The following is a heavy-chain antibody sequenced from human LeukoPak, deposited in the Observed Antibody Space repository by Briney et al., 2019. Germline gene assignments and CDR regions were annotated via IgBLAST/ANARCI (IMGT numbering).Heavy chain of an antibody. CDR2: ISGSGSGT. CDR3: AKGHYYDSGDFYYGWYFEL. J-gene: IGHJ2*01. V-gene: IGHV3-23*01. CDR1: GFTFSTYT. Sequence: GGSLRLSCAASGFTFSTYTMSWVRRAPGKGPEWVSGISGSGSGTHSADSVKGRFTISRDNPKNTLYLQMNSLRAEDTAVYYCAKGHYYDSGDFYYGWYFELWGRGTLVTVSS. D-gene: IGHD3-22*01.